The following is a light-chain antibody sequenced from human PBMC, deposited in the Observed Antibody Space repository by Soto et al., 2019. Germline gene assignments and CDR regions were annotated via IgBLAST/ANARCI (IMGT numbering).Light chain of an antibody. CDR1: QSLGGN. J-gene: IGKJ1*01. Sequence: EIVMTQAPSTLAVSPGDTATLSCRASQSLGGNLAWYQQKPGQGPRLLIYGASTRATGIPARFSGRGSGTEFTLTISSLQSEDFALYYCQQYNNWPRTFGQGTKVDIK. CDR2: GAS. V-gene: IGKV3-15*01. CDR3: QQYNNWPRT.